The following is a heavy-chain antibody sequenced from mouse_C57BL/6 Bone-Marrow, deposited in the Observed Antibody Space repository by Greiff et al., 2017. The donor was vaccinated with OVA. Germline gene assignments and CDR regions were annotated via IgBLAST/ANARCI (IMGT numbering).Heavy chain of an antibody. V-gene: IGHV1-64*01. CDR2: IHPNSGST. J-gene: IGHJ3*01. CDR3: ARSRSIYYDYEFAY. D-gene: IGHD2-4*01. Sequence: QVQLQQPGAELVKPGASVKLSCKASGYTFTSYWMLWVKQRPGQGLEWIGMIHPNSGSTNYNEKFKSKATLTVDKSSSTAYMQLSSLTSEDSAVYYCARSRSIYYDYEFAYWGQGTLVTVSA. CDR1: GYTFTSYW.